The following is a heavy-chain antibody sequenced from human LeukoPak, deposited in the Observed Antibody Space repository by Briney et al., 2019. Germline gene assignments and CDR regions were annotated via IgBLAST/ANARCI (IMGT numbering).Heavy chain of an antibody. D-gene: IGHD3-9*01. CDR2: INGDGRDK. V-gene: IGHV3-7*01. Sequence: GGSLRLSCAASGFTFSSYWMNWVRQAPGKGVEWVANINGDGRDKYYVGSVRGRFTISRDNADNALYLQMNSLRGDDTALYYCARGVDSAIDWWGQGTLVTVSS. CDR3: ARGVDSAIDW. CDR1: GFTFSSYW. J-gene: IGHJ4*02.